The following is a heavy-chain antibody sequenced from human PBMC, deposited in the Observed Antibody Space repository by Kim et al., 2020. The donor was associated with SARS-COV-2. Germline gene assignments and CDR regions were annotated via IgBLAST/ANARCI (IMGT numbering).Heavy chain of an antibody. V-gene: IGHV4-39*01. CDR3: ARAIYGDQGDLF. CDR2: IYYSGST. Sequence: SETLSLTCTVSGGSISSSSYYWGWIRQPPGKGLEWIGSIYYSGSTYYNPSLKSRVTISVDTSKNQFSLKLSSVTAADTAVYYCARAIYGDQGDLFWGQGTLVTVSS. CDR1: GGSISSSSYY. J-gene: IGHJ4*02. D-gene: IGHD4-17*01.